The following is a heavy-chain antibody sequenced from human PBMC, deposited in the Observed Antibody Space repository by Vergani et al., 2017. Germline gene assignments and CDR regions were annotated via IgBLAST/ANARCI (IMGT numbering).Heavy chain of an antibody. J-gene: IGHJ6*02. Sequence: QVQLVQSGAAVKKPGSSVKVSCKASGGTFSSYAISWVRQAPGQGLEWMGGIIPIFGTANYAQKFQGRVTITADESTSTAYMELSSLRSEDTAVYYCARSWCGGDCPRDYYGMDVWGQGTTVTVSS. CDR2: IIPIFGTA. V-gene: IGHV1-69*01. CDR3: ARSWCGGDCPRDYYGMDV. CDR1: GGTFSSYA. D-gene: IGHD2-21*02.